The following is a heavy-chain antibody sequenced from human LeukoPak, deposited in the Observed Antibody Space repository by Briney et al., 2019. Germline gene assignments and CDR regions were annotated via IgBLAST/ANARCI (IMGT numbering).Heavy chain of an antibody. CDR3: ARPKVAGQNWFDP. V-gene: IGHV1-2*02. CDR1: GCTFTGYY. CDR2: INPNSGGT. Sequence: ASVTVSFKGSGCTFTGYYMHGVRQARGRGLEWMGWINPNSGGTNYAQKFQGRVTMTRDTSISTAYMELSRLRSDDTAVYYCARPKVAGQNWFDPWGQGTLVTVSS. D-gene: IGHD6-19*01. J-gene: IGHJ5*02.